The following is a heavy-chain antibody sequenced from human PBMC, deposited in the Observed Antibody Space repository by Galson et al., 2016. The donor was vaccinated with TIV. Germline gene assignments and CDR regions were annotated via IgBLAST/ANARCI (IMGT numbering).Heavy chain of an antibody. CDR1: GFSFSSYG. J-gene: IGHJ6*02. D-gene: IGHD4-11*01. Sequence: SLRLSCAASGFSFSSYGMHWVRQAPGKGLEWVTFIWYDGSNKYYTDSVKGRFTISRDNSKNTLYLQMNSLRAEDTAVYFCAKAQEKYFSNLYYGMAVWGQGTMVTVSS. CDR3: AKAQEKYFSNLYYGMAV. V-gene: IGHV3-33*06. CDR2: IWYDGSNK.